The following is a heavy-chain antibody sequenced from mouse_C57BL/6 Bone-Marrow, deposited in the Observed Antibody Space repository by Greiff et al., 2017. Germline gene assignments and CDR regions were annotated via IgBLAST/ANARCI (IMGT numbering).Heavy chain of an antibody. CDR1: GYSFTSYY. D-gene: IGHD2-5*01. Sequence: QVQLKQSGPELVKPGASVKISCKASGYSFTSYYLHWVKQRPGPGLEWLGWLYPGSGNNKYNEKFKGKATLTADTSSSTAYMQLSSLTSEDSAVYYCARKVYYSNYGFAYWGQGTLVTVSA. CDR3: ARKVYYSNYGFAY. V-gene: IGHV1-66*01. J-gene: IGHJ3*01. CDR2: LYPGSGNN.